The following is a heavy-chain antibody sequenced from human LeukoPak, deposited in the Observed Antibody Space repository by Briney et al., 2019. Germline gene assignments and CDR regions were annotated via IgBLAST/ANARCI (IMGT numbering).Heavy chain of an antibody. J-gene: IGHJ4*02. CDR3: ARERIAVAGTGGPSTIFDY. Sequence: GGSLRLSCVASGYTFSSYEMNWVRQAPGKGLEWVSYISSSGSTIYYADSVKGRFTISRDNAKNSLYLQMNSLRAEDTAVYYCARERIAVAGTGGPSTIFDYWGQGTLVTVSS. CDR2: ISSSGSTI. D-gene: IGHD6-19*01. CDR1: GYTFSSYE. V-gene: IGHV3-48*03.